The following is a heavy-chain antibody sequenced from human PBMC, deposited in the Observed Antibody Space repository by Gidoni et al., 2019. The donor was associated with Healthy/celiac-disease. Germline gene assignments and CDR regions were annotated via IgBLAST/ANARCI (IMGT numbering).Heavy chain of an antibody. D-gene: IGHD3-9*01. CDR2: ISSSSITI. V-gene: IGHV3-48*01. CDR3: AREKYFDWLLPHPFDY. CDR1: GFTFSSYS. Sequence: EVQLVESGGGLVQPGGSLRLSCAASGFTFSSYSMNWVRQAPGKGLEWVSYISSSSITIYYADSVKGRFTISRDNAKNSLYLQMNSLRAEDTAVYYCAREKYFDWLLPHPFDYWGQGTLVTVSS. J-gene: IGHJ4*02.